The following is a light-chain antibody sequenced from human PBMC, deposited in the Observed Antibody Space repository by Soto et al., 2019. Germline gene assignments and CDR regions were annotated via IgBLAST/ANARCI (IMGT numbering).Light chain of an antibody. CDR2: AAS. CDR3: QRSYTTASIT. V-gene: IGKV1-39*01. Sequence: DIQMTQSPSSLSASVGDRVTITCRASQSISRNLNWYQHKPGKAPKLLIYAASSLQNGVPSRFSRCGDVTEFVLSNSSLQREDCGSYYCQRSYTTASITFGQGTRLEIK. J-gene: IGKJ5*01. CDR1: QSISRN.